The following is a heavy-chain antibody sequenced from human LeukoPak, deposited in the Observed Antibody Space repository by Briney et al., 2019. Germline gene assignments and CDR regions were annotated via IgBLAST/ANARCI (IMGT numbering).Heavy chain of an antibody. D-gene: IGHD2-15*01. J-gene: IGHJ5*02. CDR1: GFTFSSYG. V-gene: IGHV3-21*01. Sequence: PGGSLRLSCAASGFTFSSYGMHWVRQAPGKGLEWVSSISSSSSYIYYADSVKGRFTISRDNAKNSLYLQMNSLRAEDTAVYYCARGCSGGSCYDFDPWGQGTLVTVSS. CDR2: ISSSSSYI. CDR3: ARGCSGGSCYDFDP.